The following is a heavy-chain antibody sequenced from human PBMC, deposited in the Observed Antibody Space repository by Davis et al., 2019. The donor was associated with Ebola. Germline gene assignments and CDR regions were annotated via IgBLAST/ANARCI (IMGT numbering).Heavy chain of an antibody. CDR3: ARDGAMSGNSYEY. V-gene: IGHV3-48*02. CDR2: IGSRSSTV. D-gene: IGHD5-12*01. Sequence: GESLKISCAASGFSFSTYSMNWVRQAPGKGLEWVSHIGSRSSTVYYADSVKGRFTISRDNAKNSLYPQMNSLRDEDTAVYYCARDGAMSGNSYEYWGQGTLVIVSS. J-gene: IGHJ4*02. CDR1: GFSFSTYS.